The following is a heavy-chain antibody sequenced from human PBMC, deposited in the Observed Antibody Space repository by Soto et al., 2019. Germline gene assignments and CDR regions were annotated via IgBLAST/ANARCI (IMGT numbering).Heavy chain of an antibody. Sequence: SETLSLASTFSSDSISSYYWSWIRQPPGKGLEWIGYIYYSWTTNYNPSLKSRVTISVDTSKNQFSLKLSSVTAADTAVYYCARDSKGLFGPWGQGTLVTISS. V-gene: IGHV4-59*12. CDR1: SDSISSYY. J-gene: IGHJ4*02. D-gene: IGHD3-22*01. CDR2: IYYSWTT. CDR3: ARDSKGLFGP.